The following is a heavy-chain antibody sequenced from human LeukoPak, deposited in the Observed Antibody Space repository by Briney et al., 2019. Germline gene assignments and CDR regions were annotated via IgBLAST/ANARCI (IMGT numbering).Heavy chain of an antibody. CDR2: VRKKTNSYTT. V-gene: IGHV3-72*01. CDR3: VRTNFGDLRLFDY. J-gene: IGHJ4*02. Sequence: GRSLRLSCAASGFTFSSYGMHWVRQAPGKGLEWVGRVRKKTNSYTTEYAASVKGRFTISRDDSKNSLYLQMNSLKTEDTAVYYCVRTNFGDLRLFDYWGQGTLVTVSS. CDR1: GFTFSSYG. D-gene: IGHD3-16*01.